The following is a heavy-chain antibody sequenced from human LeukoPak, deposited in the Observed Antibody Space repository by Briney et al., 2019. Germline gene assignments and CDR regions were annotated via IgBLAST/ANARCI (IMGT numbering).Heavy chain of an antibody. Sequence: GGSLRLSCAASGFIFSSYWMSWVRQAPGKGLEWVANIREDGSKKYYVDSVKGRFTISRDASKNTLFLQMNSLRADDTAVYYCARKTDSSGSGDYWGQGTLVTVSS. CDR2: IREDGSKK. CDR1: GFIFSSYW. V-gene: IGHV3-7*03. D-gene: IGHD3-22*01. J-gene: IGHJ4*02. CDR3: ARKTDSSGSGDY.